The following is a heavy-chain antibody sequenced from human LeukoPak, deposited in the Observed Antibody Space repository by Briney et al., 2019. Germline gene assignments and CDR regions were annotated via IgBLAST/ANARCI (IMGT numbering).Heavy chain of an antibody. Sequence: SETLSLTCAVYGGSFSGYYWSWIRQPPGKGLEWIGEINHSGSTNYNPSLKSRVTISVDTSKNQFSLKLSSVTAADTAVYYCARDRSSLKVFFYYYNMDVWGKGTTVTVSS. CDR3: ARDRSSLKVFFYYYNMDV. V-gene: IGHV4-34*01. D-gene: IGHD2/OR15-2a*01. CDR1: GGSFSGYY. CDR2: INHSGST. J-gene: IGHJ6*04.